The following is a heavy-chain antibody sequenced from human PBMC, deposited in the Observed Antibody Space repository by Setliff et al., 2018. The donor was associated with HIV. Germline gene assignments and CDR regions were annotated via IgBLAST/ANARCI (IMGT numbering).Heavy chain of an antibody. J-gene: IGHJ4*02. D-gene: IGHD3-22*01. V-gene: IGHV4-34*01. Sequence: SETLSLTCAVYGGSFSGYFWTWIRQPPQKRLEWIGEINHRGSTTYNPSLRSRVTISVDTSKNQFSLKLNSVTAADTAVYYCARGDYYDSTGYEGLDSWGRGTLVTVSS. CDR1: GGSFSGYF. CDR2: INHRGST. CDR3: ARGDYYDSTGYEGLDS.